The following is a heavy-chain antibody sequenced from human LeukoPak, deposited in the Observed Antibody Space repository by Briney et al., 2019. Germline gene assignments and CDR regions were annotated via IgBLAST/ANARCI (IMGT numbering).Heavy chain of an antibody. CDR3: AKDLKGGQWLVQGYDY. J-gene: IGHJ4*02. V-gene: IGHV3-23*01. CDR2: ISGSGGST. CDR1: GFTFSSHA. Sequence: GGSLRLSCAASGFTFSSHAMSWVRQAPGKGLEWVSAISGSGGSTYYADSVKGRFTISRDNSQNTLYLQMNSLRAEDTAVYYCAKDLKGGQWLVQGYDYWGQGTLVTVSS. D-gene: IGHD6-19*01.